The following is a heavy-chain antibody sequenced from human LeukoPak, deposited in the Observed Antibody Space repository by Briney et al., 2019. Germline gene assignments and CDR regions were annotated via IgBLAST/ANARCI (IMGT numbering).Heavy chain of an antibody. Sequence: GGSLRLSCAASGFTFGTYGMHWVRQAPGRGLEWVAVIWSDGSNKYYGDSVKGRFTISRDNSKNTLYLQMNSLRAEDTAVYYCARAAYSGYDWNWFDPWGQGSLVTVSS. CDR3: ARAAYSGYDWNWFDP. V-gene: IGHV3-33*01. D-gene: IGHD5-12*01. CDR2: IWSDGSNK. J-gene: IGHJ5*02. CDR1: GFTFGTYG.